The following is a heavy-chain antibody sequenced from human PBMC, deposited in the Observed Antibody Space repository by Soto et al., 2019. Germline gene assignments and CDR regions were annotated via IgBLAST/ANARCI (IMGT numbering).Heavy chain of an antibody. CDR2: IYHSGST. V-gene: IGHV4-30-2*01. Sequence: PSETLSLTCAVSGGSISSGGYSWSWIRQPPGKGLEWIGYIYHSGSTYYNPSLKSRVTISVDRSKNQFSLKLSSVTAADTAVYYCARVSDGSGIDYYYYGMDVWGQGTTVTVSS. D-gene: IGHD3-10*01. J-gene: IGHJ6*02. CDR1: GGSISSGGYS. CDR3: ARVSDGSGIDYYYYGMDV.